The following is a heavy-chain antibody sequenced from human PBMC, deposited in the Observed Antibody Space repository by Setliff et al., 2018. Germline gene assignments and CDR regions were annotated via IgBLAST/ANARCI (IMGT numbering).Heavy chain of an antibody. V-gene: IGHV4-38-2*02. J-gene: IGHJ3*01. CDR2: FRPSGKT. CDR3: VRDAGDGYGVDAYAGGGFDF. CDR1: GGSISGASIRSYY. Sequence: PSETLSLTCTVSGGSISGASIRSYYWSWIRQPPGKGLEWIGSFRPSGKTYYNPSLNSRVTISVDTSKKQFSLKVTSVTAADTAVYYCVRDAGDGYGVDAYAGGGFDFWGQGTMVTVSS. D-gene: IGHD4-17*01.